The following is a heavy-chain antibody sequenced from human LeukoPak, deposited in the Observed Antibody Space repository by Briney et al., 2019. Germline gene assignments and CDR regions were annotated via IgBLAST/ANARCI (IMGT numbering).Heavy chain of an antibody. Sequence: SVKVSCKASGGTFISYAISWVRQAPGQGLEWMGGIIPIFGTANYAQKFQGRVTITADESTSTAYMELSSLRSEDTAVYYCARGGYSGYAHWVASLFDYWGQGTLVTVSS. CDR1: GGTFISYA. J-gene: IGHJ4*02. D-gene: IGHD5-12*01. V-gene: IGHV1-69*13. CDR2: IIPIFGTA. CDR3: ARGGYSGYAHWVASLFDY.